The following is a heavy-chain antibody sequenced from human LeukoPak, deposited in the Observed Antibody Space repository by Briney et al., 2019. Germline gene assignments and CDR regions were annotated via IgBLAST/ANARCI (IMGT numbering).Heavy chain of an antibody. V-gene: IGHV4-4*02. J-gene: IGHJ5*02. CDR3: ARGSRVVPAAIDP. Sequence: PSETLSLTCAVSGGSISSSSWWSWVRQPPGKGLEWIGEIYHSGSTNYNPSLKSRVTISVDKSKNQFSLKLSPVTAADTAVYYCARGSRVVPAAIDPWGQGTLVTVSS. D-gene: IGHD2-2*01. CDR1: GGSISSSSW. CDR2: IYHSGST.